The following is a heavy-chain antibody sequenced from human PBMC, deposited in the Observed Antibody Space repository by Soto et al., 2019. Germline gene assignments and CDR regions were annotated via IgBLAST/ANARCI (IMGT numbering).Heavy chain of an antibody. Sequence: GGSLRLSCAASGFTFSSYAMSWVRQAPGKGLEWVSAISGSGGSTYYADSVKGRFTISRDNSKNTLYLQMNSLRAEDTAVYYCAKHVSTPDLLWFVQPHYYYYGMDVWGQGTTVTVSS. J-gene: IGHJ6*02. CDR1: GFTFSSYA. V-gene: IGHV3-23*01. CDR3: AKHVSTPDLLWFVQPHYYYYGMDV. CDR2: ISGSGGST. D-gene: IGHD3-10*01.